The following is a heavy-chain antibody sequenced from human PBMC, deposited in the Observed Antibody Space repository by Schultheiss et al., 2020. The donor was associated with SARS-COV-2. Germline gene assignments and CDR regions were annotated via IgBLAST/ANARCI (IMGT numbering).Heavy chain of an antibody. CDR2: ISAYNGNT. CDR1: GYTFTSYG. D-gene: IGHD2-15*01. CDR3: ARDSGVAATPAYYYYGMDV. Sequence: ASVKVSCKASGYTFTSYGISWVRQAPGQGLEWMGWISAYNGNTNYAQKLQGRVTMTTDTSTSTAYMELRSLRSDDTAVYYCARDSGVAATPAYYYYGMDVWGQGTTVTVSS. J-gene: IGHJ6*02. V-gene: IGHV1-18*04.